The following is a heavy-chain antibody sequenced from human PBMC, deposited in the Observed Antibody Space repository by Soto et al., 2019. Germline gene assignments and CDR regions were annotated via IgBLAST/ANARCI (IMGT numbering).Heavy chain of an antibody. V-gene: IGHV4-30-4*01. Sequence: QVQLQESGPGLVKPSQTLSLTCTVSGGSISSGDYYWSWIRQPPGKALEWIGYIYYSGSTYYNPSLKSRVTISVDTSKNQFSLKLSSVSAADTAVYYCARAGGKLRYYGWFSPWGPGTLVTVSS. CDR1: GGSISSGDYY. D-gene: IGHD3-9*01. CDR3: ARAGGKLRYYGWFSP. CDR2: IYYSGST. J-gene: IGHJ5*02.